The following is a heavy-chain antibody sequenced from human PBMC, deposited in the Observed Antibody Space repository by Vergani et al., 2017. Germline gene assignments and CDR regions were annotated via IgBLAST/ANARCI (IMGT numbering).Heavy chain of an antibody. CDR3: AGGAGVDY. Sequence: QVQLEESGPGLVKPSQTLSLTCTVSGDSVSSGTHYWSWIRQPVGKGLEWVGRIFATGSAHFHPSLKSRVSMSIDTSKNQFSLNLTSVTAADTAVYYCAGGAGVDYWGQGILVTVSS. D-gene: IGHD4-17*01. J-gene: IGHJ4*02. CDR2: IFATGSA. CDR1: GDSVSSGTHY. V-gene: IGHV4-61*02.